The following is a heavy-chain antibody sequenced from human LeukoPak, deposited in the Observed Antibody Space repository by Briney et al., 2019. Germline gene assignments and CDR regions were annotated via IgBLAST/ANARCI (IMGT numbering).Heavy chain of an antibody. D-gene: IGHD2-2*01. CDR1: GYSFTSYW. CDR2: IYPGDSDT. Sequence: GESLKISCKGSGYSFTSYWIGWVRQMPGKGLEWMGIIYPGDSDTRYSPSFQGQVTISADKSISTAYLQWSSLKASDTAMYYCAGHPRCQLLFCGMDVWGQGTTVTVSS. J-gene: IGHJ6*02. V-gene: IGHV5-51*01. CDR3: AGHPRCQLLFCGMDV.